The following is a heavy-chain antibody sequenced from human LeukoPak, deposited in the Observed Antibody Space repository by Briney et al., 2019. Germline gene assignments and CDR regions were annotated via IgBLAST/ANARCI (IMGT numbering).Heavy chain of an antibody. J-gene: IGHJ4*02. V-gene: IGHV3-9*01. CDR2: ISWNSGSI. D-gene: IGHD5-12*01. CDR1: GFTFHQYA. CDR3: AKDKAPPYSGYDWDLDF. Sequence: GRSLRLSCAASGFTFHQYAIHWVRQVPGKGLEWVSGISWNSGSIGYADSVRGRFTISRDNAKNSVYLQMNSLRAEDTALYYCAKDKAPPYSGYDWDLDFWGQGTLVIVSS.